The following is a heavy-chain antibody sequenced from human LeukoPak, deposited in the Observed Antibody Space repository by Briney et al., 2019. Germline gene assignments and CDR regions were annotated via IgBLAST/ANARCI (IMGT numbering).Heavy chain of an antibody. V-gene: IGHV4-61*02. D-gene: IGHD3-16*01. CDR2: IYTSGST. J-gene: IGHJ3*02. CDR1: GGSISSGSYY. Sequence: SSETLSLTCTVSGGSISSGSYYWSWIRQPAGKGLEWIGRIYTSGSTNYNPSLKSRVTISVDTPKNQFSLKLSSVTAADTAVYYCASSMIEPFDAFDIWGQGTMVTVSS. CDR3: ASSMIEPFDAFDI.